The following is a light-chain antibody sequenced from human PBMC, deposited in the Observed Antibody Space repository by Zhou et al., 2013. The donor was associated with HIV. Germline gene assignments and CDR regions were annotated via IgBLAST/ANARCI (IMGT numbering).Light chain of an antibody. CDR1: QSIGPW. CDR3: QQGYSVPLT. Sequence: DIQMTQSPSTLSASIGDRVTITCRATQSIGPWLAWYQQKPGKAPKLLIYAASSLQSGVPSRFNGSGSGTDFTLVISDLRPEDCGIYYCQQGYSVPLTFGAGTRLEIK. V-gene: IGKV1-12*01. CDR2: AAS. J-gene: IGKJ4*01.